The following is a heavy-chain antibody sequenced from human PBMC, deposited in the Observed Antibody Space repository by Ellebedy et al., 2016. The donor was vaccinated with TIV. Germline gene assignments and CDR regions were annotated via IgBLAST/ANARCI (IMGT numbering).Heavy chain of an antibody. J-gene: IGHJ4*02. V-gene: IGHV3-7*03. CDR1: GFIFSDNW. CDR3: AIRGRY. D-gene: IGHD3-10*01. Sequence: GESLKISCTVSGFIFSDNWISWVRRAPGKGLEWVANMKPDGSEVYYVDSVKGRFTISRDNAKSALYLQMNSLRAEDTAVYYCAIRGRYWGQGTLVTVSS. CDR2: MKPDGSEV.